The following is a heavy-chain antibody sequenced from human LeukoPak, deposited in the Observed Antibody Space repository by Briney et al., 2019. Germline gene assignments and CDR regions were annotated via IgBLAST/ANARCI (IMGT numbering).Heavy chain of an antibody. CDR3: ARARGSVDAFDY. J-gene: IGHJ4*02. D-gene: IGHD5/OR15-5a*01. V-gene: IGHV4-59*01. CDR1: GGSISSYY. Sequence: PSETLSLTCTVSGGSISSYYWSWIRQPPGKGLEWIGYIYYSGSTNYNPSLKSRVTISVDTSENQFSLKLSSVTAADTAVYYCARARGSVDAFDYWGQGTLVTVSS. CDR2: IYYSGST.